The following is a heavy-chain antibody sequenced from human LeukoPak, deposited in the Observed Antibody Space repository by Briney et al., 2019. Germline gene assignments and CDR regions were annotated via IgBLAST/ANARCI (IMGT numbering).Heavy chain of an antibody. D-gene: IGHD1-7*01. CDR1: GGSISSYY. V-gene: IGHV4-4*07. CDR3: AREISRYNWNYEDYMDV. Sequence: SETLSLTCTVSGGSISSYYWSWIRQPAGKGLEWIGRIYTSGSTNYNPSLKSRVTMSVDTSKNQFSLKLSSVTAADTAVYYCAREISRYNWNYEDYMDVWGKGTTVTVPS. CDR2: IYTSGST. J-gene: IGHJ6*03.